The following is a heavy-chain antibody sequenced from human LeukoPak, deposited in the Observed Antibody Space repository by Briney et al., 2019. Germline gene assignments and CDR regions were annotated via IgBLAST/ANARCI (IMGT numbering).Heavy chain of an antibody. J-gene: IGHJ4*02. D-gene: IGHD3-22*01. CDR2: IIPIFGTA. CDR3: ARVWGSSGYYPS. V-gene: IGHV1-69*13. Sequence: ASVKVSCKASGGTFSNYAISWVRQAPGQGLEWMGGIIPIFGTANYAQKFQGRVTITADESTSTAYMELSSLRSEDTAVYYCARVWGSSGYYPSWGQGTLVTVSS. CDR1: GGTFSNYA.